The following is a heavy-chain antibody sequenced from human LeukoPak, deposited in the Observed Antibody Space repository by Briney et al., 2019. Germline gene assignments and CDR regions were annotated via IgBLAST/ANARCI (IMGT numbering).Heavy chain of an antibody. J-gene: IGHJ4*02. CDR3: ARVYQSAEYYFDY. V-gene: IGHV4-59*01. D-gene: IGHD2-2*01. CDR1: GGSIDSYY. CDR2: IYYTGST. Sequence: SETLSLTCTVSGGSIDSYYWSWIRQPPGKGREWIGYIYYTGSTEYHPSLKSRVTISLDTSKNQFSLKLTSVTAADTAVYYCARVYQSAEYYFDYWGQGSLVSVSS.